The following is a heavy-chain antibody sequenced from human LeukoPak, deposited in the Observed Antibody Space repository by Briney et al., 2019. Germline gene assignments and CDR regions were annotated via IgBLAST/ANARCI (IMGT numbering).Heavy chain of an antibody. D-gene: IGHD2-21*02. Sequence: ASVKVSCKASGYTFTSYGISWVRQAPGQGLEWMGWISAYNGNTNYAQKLQGRVTMTTDTSTSTAYMELRSLRSDDTAVYYCARDPQIAPDCGGDCYPGDWGQGTLVTVSS. CDR2: ISAYNGNT. CDR1: GYTFTSYG. CDR3: ARDPQIAPDCGGDCYPGD. V-gene: IGHV1-18*01. J-gene: IGHJ4*02.